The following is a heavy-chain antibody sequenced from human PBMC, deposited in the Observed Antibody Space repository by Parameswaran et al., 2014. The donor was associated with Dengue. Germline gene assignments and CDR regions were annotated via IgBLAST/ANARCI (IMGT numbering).Heavy chain of an antibody. CDR3: VRDPAYDFWSGPYDNAFDI. CDR1: ISV. D-gene: IGHD3-3*01. V-gene: IGHV1-18*01. J-gene: IGHJ3*02. Sequence: ISVARWVRQAPGQGLEWMGWISGYNPNTNYAQTLQDRVTMTTDTSTSTAYMELRSLTSDDTAVYYCVRDPAYDFWSGPYDNAFDIWGQGTMVTVSS. CDR2: ISGYNPNT.